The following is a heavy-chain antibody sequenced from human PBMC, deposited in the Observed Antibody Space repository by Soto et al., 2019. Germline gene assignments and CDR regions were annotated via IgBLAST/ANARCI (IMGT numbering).Heavy chain of an antibody. CDR1: GGSFSGYY. CDR3: ARGPAAVDY. D-gene: IGHD6-13*01. Sequence: PSETLSLTCAVYGGSFSGYYWSWIRQPPGKGLEWIGEINHSGSTNYNPSLKSRVTISVDTSKNQFSLKLSSVTVADTAVYYCARGPAAVDYWGQGTLVTVSS. J-gene: IGHJ4*02. V-gene: IGHV4-34*01. CDR2: INHSGST.